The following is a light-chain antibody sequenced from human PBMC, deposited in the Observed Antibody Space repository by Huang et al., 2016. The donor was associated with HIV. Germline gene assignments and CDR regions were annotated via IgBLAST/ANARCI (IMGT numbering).Light chain of an antibody. CDR3: QQYDSPPWT. J-gene: IGKJ1*01. CDR2: ATT. Sequence: EIVLTQSPGTLALSPGERATLSCRASKSVRSNYLVWYQQKPGQAPMLLIYATTSRATGIAAGFSGSGSGTDFTIIISRLEPEDFALYYCQQYDSPPWTFGQGTKVEIK. CDR1: KSVRSNY. V-gene: IGKV3-20*01.